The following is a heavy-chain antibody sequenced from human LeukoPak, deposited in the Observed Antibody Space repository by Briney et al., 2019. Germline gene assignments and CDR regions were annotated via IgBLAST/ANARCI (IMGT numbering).Heavy chain of an antibody. CDR2: ISYDGSNK. CDR3: ASEYSSAFDY. D-gene: IGHD6-19*01. Sequence: GGSLRLSCAASGFTLSSYALHWVRQAPGKGLERVAVISYDGSNKYYADTVKGRFTISRDNSKNTLYLQMNSLRAEDTAVYYCASEYSSAFDYWGQGTLVTVSS. V-gene: IGHV3-30-3*01. J-gene: IGHJ4*02. CDR1: GFTLSSYA.